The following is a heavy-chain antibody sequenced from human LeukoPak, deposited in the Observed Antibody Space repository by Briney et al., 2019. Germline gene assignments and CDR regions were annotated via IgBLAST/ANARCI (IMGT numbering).Heavy chain of an antibody. J-gene: IGHJ4*02. CDR3: ARYGHFEC. CDR2: INPNSGGT. D-gene: IGHD3-10*01. CDR1: AYTFTGYN. V-gene: IGHV1-2*02. Sequence: GASVKVSCKGSAYTFTGYNMQWLRHAPGQGLEWMGWINPNSGGTNYAQKFQGRVTMTRDTSISTAYMELSRLRSDDTAVYYCARYGHFECWGQGTLVTVSS.